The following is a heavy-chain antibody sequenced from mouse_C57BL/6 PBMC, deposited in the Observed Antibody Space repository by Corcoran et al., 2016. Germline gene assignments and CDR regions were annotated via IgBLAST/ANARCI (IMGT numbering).Heavy chain of an antibody. Sequence: QIQLVQSGPELKKPGETVKISCKASGYTFTTYRMSWVKQAPGKGLKWMGWINTYSGVPTYADDFKGRFAVSLETSASTAYLQINNLKNEDTATYFCARNGHWYFVVWCTGSTVTVSS. CDR2: INTYSGVP. CDR3: ARNGHWYFVV. J-gene: IGHJ1*03. CDR1: GYTFTTYR. V-gene: IGHV9-3*01. D-gene: IGHD1-1*01.